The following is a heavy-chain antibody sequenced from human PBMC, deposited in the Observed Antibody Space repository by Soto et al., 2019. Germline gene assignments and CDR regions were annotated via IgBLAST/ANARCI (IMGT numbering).Heavy chain of an antibody. D-gene: IGHD1-1*01. V-gene: IGHV3-7*01. CDR1: GFTFSSYW. Sequence: EVQLVESGGGLVQPGGSLRLSCADSGFTFSSYWMGWVRQAPGKGLEWVANIKQDGSEKYYGDSVKGRFTISRDNAKNSLYLQMNSLRAEDTAVYYCARDIPGTLAFDYWGQGTLVTVSS. J-gene: IGHJ4*02. CDR2: IKQDGSEK. CDR3: ARDIPGTLAFDY.